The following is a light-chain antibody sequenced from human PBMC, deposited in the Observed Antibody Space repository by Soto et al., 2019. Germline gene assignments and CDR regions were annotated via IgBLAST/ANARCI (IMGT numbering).Light chain of an antibody. J-gene: IGKJ4*01. Sequence: DIQMTQSPSSLSASVGDRVAITCRASQSISSYLNWYQQKPGKAPKLLIFAASSFQSGVPSRFSGSGSGTDFTLTISSLQPEDFATYYCQQSFSIPLAFGEGTKVDIK. CDR3: QQSFSIPLA. CDR1: QSISSY. V-gene: IGKV1-39*01. CDR2: AAS.